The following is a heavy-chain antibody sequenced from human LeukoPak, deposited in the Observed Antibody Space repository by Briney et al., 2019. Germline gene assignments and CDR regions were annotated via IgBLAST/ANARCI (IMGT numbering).Heavy chain of an antibody. CDR3: ASTLPSFWSGSGFDY. CDR1: GGTFSSYA. Sequence: SVKVSCKASGGTFSSYAISWVRQAPGQGLEWMGGIIPIFGTANYAQKFHGRVTITADESTSTAYMELSSLRSEDTAVYYCASTLPSFWSGSGFDYWGQGTLVTVSS. V-gene: IGHV1-69*13. D-gene: IGHD3-3*01. J-gene: IGHJ4*02. CDR2: IIPIFGTA.